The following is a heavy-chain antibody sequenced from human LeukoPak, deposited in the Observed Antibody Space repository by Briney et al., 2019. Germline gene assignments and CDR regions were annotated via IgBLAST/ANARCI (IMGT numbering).Heavy chain of an antibody. CDR2: ISSSGSTI. Sequence: GGSLRLSCAASGFTFSSYEMNWVRQAPGKGLEWVSYISSSGSTIYYADSVKGRFTISRDNAKNSLYLQMNSLRAEDTAVYYCARHPLSRRSSSSGGVDYWGQGTLVTVSS. V-gene: IGHV3-48*03. D-gene: IGHD6-6*01. CDR3: ARHPLSRRSSSSGGVDY. CDR1: GFTFSSYE. J-gene: IGHJ4*02.